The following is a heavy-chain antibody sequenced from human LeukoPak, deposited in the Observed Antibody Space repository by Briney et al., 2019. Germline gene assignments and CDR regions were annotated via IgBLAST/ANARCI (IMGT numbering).Heavy chain of an antibody. CDR3: ARGIDLDILTGYPTDFDY. CDR1: GFTFGSYG. CDR2: IWYDGSNK. V-gene: IGHV3-33*01. Sequence: GGSLRLSCAASGFTFGSYGMHWVRQAPGKGLEWVAVIWYDGSNKYYADSVKGRFTISRDNSKNTLYLQMNSLRAEDTAVYYCARGIDLDILTGYPTDFDYWGQGTLVTVSS. J-gene: IGHJ4*02. D-gene: IGHD3-9*01.